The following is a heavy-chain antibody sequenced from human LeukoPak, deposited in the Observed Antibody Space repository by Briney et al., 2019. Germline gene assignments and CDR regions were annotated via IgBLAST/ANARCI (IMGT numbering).Heavy chain of an antibody. CDR2: VYYSGNT. D-gene: IGHD1-14*01. J-gene: IGHJ3*02. Sequence: SETLSLTCTVPGGSISSYYWSWIRRPPGRGLEWMGYVYYSGNTKYNPSLKSRVTISVDTSKNQFSLKLSSVTAADTAVYYCARSKYNGAFDIWGQGTMVTVSS. CDR3: ARSKYNGAFDI. CDR1: GGSISSYY. V-gene: IGHV4-59*01.